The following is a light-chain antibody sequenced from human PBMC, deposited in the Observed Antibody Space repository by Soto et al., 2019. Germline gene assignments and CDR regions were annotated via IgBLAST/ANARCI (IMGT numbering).Light chain of an antibody. CDR3: QHYKSYSEA. J-gene: IGKJ1*01. V-gene: IGKV1-5*03. Sequence: DIQMTQSPSALSGSVGDRVTITCRASQTIRSWLAWYKHKPRQTPKLQIYKAPTLKSGVPSRFSGSGSGTEFTLTISSRQPDDFATYYCQHYKSYSEAFGQGTKVDI. CDR2: KAP. CDR1: QTIRSW.